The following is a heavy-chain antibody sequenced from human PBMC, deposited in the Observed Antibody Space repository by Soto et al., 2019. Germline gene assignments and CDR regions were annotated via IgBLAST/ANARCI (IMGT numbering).Heavy chain of an antibody. Sequence: PGGSLRLSCAASGFTFSSYAMHWVRQAPGKGLEWVAVISYDGSNKYYADSVKGRFTISRDNSKNTLYLQMNSLRAEDTAVYYCARDGAGVPNYYYYGMDVWGQGTTVTVSS. D-gene: IGHD7-27*01. CDR1: GFTFSSYA. J-gene: IGHJ6*02. CDR3: ARDGAGVPNYYYYGMDV. CDR2: ISYDGSNK. V-gene: IGHV3-30-3*01.